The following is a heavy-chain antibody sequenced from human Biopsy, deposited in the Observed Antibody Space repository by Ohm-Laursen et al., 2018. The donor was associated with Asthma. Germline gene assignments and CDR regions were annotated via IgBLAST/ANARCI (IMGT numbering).Heavy chain of an antibody. CDR2: VYYSGST. J-gene: IGHJ4*02. CDR3: ARGRSGDWLYYFDY. CDR1: GGSINNFY. Sequence: TLSLTCTVSGGSINNFYWSWIRQPPGKGLESIGHVYYSGSTNYNPSLKSRVTISIDASKNQFSLKLSSVTAADTAVHYCARGRSGDWLYYFDYWGQGALVTVSS. D-gene: IGHD2-21*01. V-gene: IGHV4-59*12.